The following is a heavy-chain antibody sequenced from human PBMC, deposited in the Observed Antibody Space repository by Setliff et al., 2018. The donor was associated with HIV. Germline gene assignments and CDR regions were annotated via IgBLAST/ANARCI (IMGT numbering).Heavy chain of an antibody. Sequence: GASVKVSCKASGYTFTSYYMHWVRQAPGQGLEWMGMVYPSDGSTSYAQKFQGRVTITTDESTSTAYMELSSLRSEDTAVYYCAREVDGLELDHWGQGTLVTV. CDR1: GYTFTSYY. J-gene: IGHJ4*02. CDR3: AREVDGLELDH. CDR2: VYPSDGST. V-gene: IGHV1-46*01.